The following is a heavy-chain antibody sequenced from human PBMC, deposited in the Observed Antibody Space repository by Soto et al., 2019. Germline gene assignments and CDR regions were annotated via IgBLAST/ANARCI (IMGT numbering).Heavy chain of an antibody. CDR2: IYHSGST. D-gene: IGHD3-22*01. V-gene: IGHV4-38-2*01. CDR1: GYSISSGYY. J-gene: IGHJ5*02. Sequence: ETLSLTCAVSGYSISSGYYWGWIRQPPGKGLEWIGSIYHSGSTYYNPSLKSRVTISVDTSKNQFSLKLSSVTAADTAVYYCAREYYYDPGWFDPWGQGTLVTVTS. CDR3: AREYYYDPGWFDP.